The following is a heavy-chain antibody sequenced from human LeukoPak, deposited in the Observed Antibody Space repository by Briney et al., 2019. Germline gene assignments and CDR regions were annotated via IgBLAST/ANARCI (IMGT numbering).Heavy chain of an antibody. J-gene: IGHJ4*02. D-gene: IGHD5-18*01. V-gene: IGHV3-30-3*01. CDR1: DFSFNRYL. Sequence: GGSLRLSCVVSDFSFNRYLMHWVRQAPGKGLEWVTSISDDGTNKYYSDSVRGRFTISRDNSKSTLYLQMDSLRIEDTSMYYCVRGLWTAMGAAAYWGQGTLVAVPS. CDR2: ISDDGTNK. CDR3: VRGLWTAMGAAAY.